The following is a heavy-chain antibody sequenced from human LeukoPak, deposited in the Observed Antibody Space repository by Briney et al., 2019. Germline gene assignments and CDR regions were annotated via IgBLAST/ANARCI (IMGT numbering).Heavy chain of an antibody. Sequence: SETLSLTCTVSGGSISSYYWSWIRQPPGKGLEWIGYIYYSGSTNYNSSLKSRVTISVDTSKNQFSLKLSSVTAADTAVYYCARDRYGDYHFDYWGQGTLVTVSS. CDR2: IYYSGST. D-gene: IGHD4-17*01. CDR1: GGSISSYY. V-gene: IGHV4-59*01. CDR3: ARDRYGDYHFDY. J-gene: IGHJ4*02.